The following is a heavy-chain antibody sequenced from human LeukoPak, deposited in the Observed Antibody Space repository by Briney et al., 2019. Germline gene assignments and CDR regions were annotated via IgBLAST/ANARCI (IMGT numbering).Heavy chain of an antibody. CDR2: ISISGTTI. CDR3: AELGITMIGGV. CDR1: GFTFSDYE. J-gene: IGHJ6*04. Sequence: GGSLRLSCAASGFTFSDYEMNWVRQAPGKGLEWLSHISISGTTIHYADSVKGRFTISRDNAKNSVYLQMNSLRAEDTAVYCCAELGITMIGGVWGKGTTVTISS. D-gene: IGHD3-10*02. V-gene: IGHV3-48*03.